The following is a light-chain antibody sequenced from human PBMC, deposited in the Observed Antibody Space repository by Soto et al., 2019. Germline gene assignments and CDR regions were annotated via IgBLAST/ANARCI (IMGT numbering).Light chain of an antibody. V-gene: IGKV1-5*03. CDR1: QSISNW. Sequence: DIQMTQSPSTLSASVGDRVTITCRASQSISNWLAWYQQTPGIAPNLLIYKASNLQSGVPSRFSGSGSGTEFTLTVSSLKPDDSATYYCQQYSDNWTFGHGNKVEIK. J-gene: IGKJ1*01. CDR3: QQYSDNWT. CDR2: KAS.